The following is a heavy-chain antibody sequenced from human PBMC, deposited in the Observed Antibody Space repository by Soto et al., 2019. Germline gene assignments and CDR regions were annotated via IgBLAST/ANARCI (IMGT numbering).Heavy chain of an antibody. D-gene: IGHD3-3*01. CDR3: ATDGYSWSGYTHNDF. J-gene: IGHJ4*02. CDR2: INQDGSEK. CDR1: GFTFGSYW. V-gene: IGHV3-7*01. Sequence: EVQLVETGGGLVQPGKSLRLSCAASGFTFGSYWMSWVRRAPGKGLEWVANINQDGSEKYYVDSVKGRFAISRDNAQNSLYLQLDSLRDEDTAVYYCATDGYSWSGYTHNDFWGQGTQVTVSS.